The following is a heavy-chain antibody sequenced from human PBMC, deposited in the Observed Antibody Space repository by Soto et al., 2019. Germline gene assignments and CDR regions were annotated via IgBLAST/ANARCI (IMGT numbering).Heavy chain of an antibody. J-gene: IGHJ6*02. D-gene: IGHD2-21*01. CDR3: GAGEIDIYSYYYYGMDV. Sequence: GGSLRLSCAASAFTLSTSYMSWVRQAQGEGLEWVSVIYSGDNTYYADSVKSRFTISRDNSNNTLYHQMNSVRSDDTAVYYSGAGEIDIYSYYYYGMDVWGQGTTVTVSS. CDR1: AFTLSTSY. V-gene: IGHV3-53*01. CDR2: IYSGDNT.